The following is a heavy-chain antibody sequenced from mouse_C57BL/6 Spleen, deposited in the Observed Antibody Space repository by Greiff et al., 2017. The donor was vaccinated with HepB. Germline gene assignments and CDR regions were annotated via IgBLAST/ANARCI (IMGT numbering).Heavy chain of an antibody. V-gene: IGHV5-4*01. Sequence: EVMLVESGGGLVKPGGSLKLSCAASGFTFSSYAMSWVRQTPEKRLEWVATISDGGSYTYYPDNVKGRFTISRDNAKNNLYLQMSHLKSEDTAMYYCARDGITTVVAPYWYFDVWGTGTTVTVSS. J-gene: IGHJ1*03. CDR3: ARDGITTVVAPYWYFDV. D-gene: IGHD1-1*01. CDR1: GFTFSSYA. CDR2: ISDGGSYT.